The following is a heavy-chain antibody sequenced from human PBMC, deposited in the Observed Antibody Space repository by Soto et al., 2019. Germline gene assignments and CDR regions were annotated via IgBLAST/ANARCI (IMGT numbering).Heavy chain of an antibody. CDR3: ARVRSYSISWFDP. CDR1: GGSISSYY. Sequence: SETLSLTCTVSGGSISSYYWSWIRQPPGKGLEWIGYIYYSGSTNYNPSLKSRVTISVDTSKNQFSLKLSSVTAADTAVYYCARVRSYSISWFDPWGQGTLVPVSS. J-gene: IGHJ5*02. CDR2: IYYSGST. V-gene: IGHV4-59*01. D-gene: IGHD1-26*01.